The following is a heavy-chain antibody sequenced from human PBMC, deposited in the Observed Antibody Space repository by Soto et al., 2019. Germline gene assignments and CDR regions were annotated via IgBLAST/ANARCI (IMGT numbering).Heavy chain of an antibody. CDR1: GGTFRSYG. D-gene: IGHD2-15*01. V-gene: IGHV1-69*13. J-gene: IGHJ4*02. CDR3: ARHATSYCSGGRCYSPFVY. CDR2: IIAVSNTA. Sequence: SVKVSCKASGGTFRSYGFTWVRQAPGQGLEWMGGIIAVSNTAHYAQRFQGRVTITADEFTSTAYMELRGLRYEETAVYYCARHATSYCSGGRCYSPFVYWGEGALVTVSS.